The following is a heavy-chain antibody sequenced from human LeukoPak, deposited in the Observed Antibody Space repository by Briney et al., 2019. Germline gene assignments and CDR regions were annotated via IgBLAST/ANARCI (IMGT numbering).Heavy chain of an antibody. CDR3: ARDIRGNYFDS. J-gene: IGHJ4*02. CDR2: ISRDGSTP. CDR1: GFIFDDSL. Sequence: GGSLRLSCVASGFIFDDSLMHWVRQAPAKGLEWISLISRDGSTPYYADSVKGRFTISRDNSKNSLFLQMNSLTPEDTAVYYCARDIRGNYFDSWGQGTLVTVSS. V-gene: IGHV3-43*01. D-gene: IGHD3-16*01.